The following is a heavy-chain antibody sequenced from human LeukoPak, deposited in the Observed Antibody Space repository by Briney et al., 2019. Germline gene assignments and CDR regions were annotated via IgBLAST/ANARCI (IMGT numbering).Heavy chain of an antibody. CDR1: GFTFSSNW. D-gene: IGHD1-14*01. CDR3: ARAHRSGMDV. Sequence: PGGSLRLSCAASGFTFSSNWMHWVRQAPGKGLVWVSRINEDGSTTNYADSVKGRSTIFRDNAKNTLYLQMNSLRAEDTAVYYCARAHRSGMDVWGQGTTVTVSS. V-gene: IGHV3-74*01. J-gene: IGHJ6*02. CDR2: INEDGSTT.